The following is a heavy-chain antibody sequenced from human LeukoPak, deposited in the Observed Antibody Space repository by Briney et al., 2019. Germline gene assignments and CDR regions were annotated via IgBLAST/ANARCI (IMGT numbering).Heavy chain of an antibody. CDR2: IIPIFGTA. CDR1: GGTFGSYA. V-gene: IGHV1-69*05. CDR3: ATDIVVVPAVGSLKTKYYYYMDV. J-gene: IGHJ6*03. Sequence: SVKVSCKASGGTFGSYAISWVRQAPGQGLEWMGGIIPIFGTANYAQKFQGRVTITTDESTSTACMELSSLRSEDTAVYYCATDIVVVPAVGSLKTKYYYYMDVWGKGTTVAVSS. D-gene: IGHD2-2*01.